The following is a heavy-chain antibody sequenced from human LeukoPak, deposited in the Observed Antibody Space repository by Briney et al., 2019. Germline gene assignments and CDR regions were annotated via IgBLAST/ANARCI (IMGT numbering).Heavy chain of an antibody. Sequence: GGSLRLSCAASGFTFSSSAMSWVRQAPGKGLEWVSAISNNGGYTYYADSVQGRFTISRDNSESTLCLQMNSLRAEDTAVYYCAKQLGYCSDGSCYFPYWGQGTLVTVSS. CDR1: GFTFSSSA. D-gene: IGHD2-15*01. J-gene: IGHJ4*02. V-gene: IGHV3-23*01. CDR2: ISNNGGYT. CDR3: AKQLGYCSDGSCYFPY.